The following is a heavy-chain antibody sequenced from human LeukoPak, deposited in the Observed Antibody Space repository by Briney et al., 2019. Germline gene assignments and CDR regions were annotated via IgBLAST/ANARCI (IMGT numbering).Heavy chain of an antibody. CDR2: MFYSGST. CDR1: GGSVSSGSYY. Sequence: SETLSLTCTVSGGSVSSGSYYWSWIRQPPGKGLEWIGYMFYSGSTNYNPSLKSRVTISVDTSKNQFSLRLSSVTAADTAVYYRARAPGMGASIDYWGQGTLVTVSS. J-gene: IGHJ4*02. D-gene: IGHD5-18*01. CDR3: ARAPGMGASIDY. V-gene: IGHV4-61*01.